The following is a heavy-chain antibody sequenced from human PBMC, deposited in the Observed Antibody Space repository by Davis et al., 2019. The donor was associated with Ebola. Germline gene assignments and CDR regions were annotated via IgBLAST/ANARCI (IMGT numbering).Heavy chain of an antibody. CDR3: AASYGMDV. J-gene: IGHJ6*02. Sequence: GSLRLSCAVYGGSFSGYYWSWIRQPPGKGLEWIGEINHSGSTNYNPSLKSRVTISVDTSKNQFSLKLSSVTAADTAVYYCAASYGMDVWGQGTTVTVSS. CDR2: INHSGST. CDR1: GGSFSGYY. V-gene: IGHV4-34*01.